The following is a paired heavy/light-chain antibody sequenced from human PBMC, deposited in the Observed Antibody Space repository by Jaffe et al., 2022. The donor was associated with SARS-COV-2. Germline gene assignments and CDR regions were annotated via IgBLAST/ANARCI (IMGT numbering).Light chain of an antibody. Sequence: EIVMTQSPATVSVSPGERATLSCRASQSVSDNLAWYQQKPGQAPRLLIYGASTRATGIPARFSGSGSGTEFTLTISSLQSEDFAVYYCQQYNNWPPLTFGQGTKVEVK. V-gene: IGKV3-15*01. CDR2: GAS. CDR1: QSVSDN. J-gene: IGKJ1*01. CDR3: QQYNNWPPLT.
Heavy chain of an antibody. CDR1: GFTFDDYA. CDR2: VLWTGGHI. D-gene: IGHD3-3*01. V-gene: IGHV3-9*01. J-gene: IGHJ3*02. CDR3: AKEKRKSVEPFPLAFDI. Sequence: EMQLVESGGGLVQPGRSLRLSCAASGFTFDDYAMHWLRQPAGKGLEWVSGVLWTGGHIGYADSVKGRFTISRDNAKNSLYLQMNGLTPEDTALYYCAKEKRKSVEPFPLAFDIWGQGTAVTVSS.